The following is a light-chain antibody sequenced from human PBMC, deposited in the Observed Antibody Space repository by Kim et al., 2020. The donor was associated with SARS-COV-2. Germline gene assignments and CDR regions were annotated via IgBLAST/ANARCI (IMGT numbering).Light chain of an antibody. CDR1: ALPKQN. CDR2: KDS. Sequence: SYELTQSPSVSVSPGQTARITCSGDALPKQNAYWYQQKPGQAPVLVIYKDSERPSGIPERFSGSSSGTTVTLTISGVQAEDEADYYCQSADSSGTYLWVFGGGTQLTVL. CDR3: QSADSSGTYLWV. V-gene: IGLV3-25*03. J-gene: IGLJ3*02.